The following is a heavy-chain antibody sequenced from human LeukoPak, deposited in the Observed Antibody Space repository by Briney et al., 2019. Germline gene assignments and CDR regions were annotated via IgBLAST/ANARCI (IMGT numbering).Heavy chain of an antibody. CDR3: AREFAAAAGTGAFDI. J-gene: IGHJ3*02. Sequence: SETLSLTWGVSGGSISSNNWWSWVRQPPGKRLEWIGEIFHSGSTKYNPSLESRVTMSVDTSKNQFSLKLSSVTAADTAVYYCAREFAAAAGTGAFDIWGQGTMVTVSS. D-gene: IGHD6-13*01. CDR2: IFHSGST. V-gene: IGHV4-4*02. CDR1: GGSISSNNW.